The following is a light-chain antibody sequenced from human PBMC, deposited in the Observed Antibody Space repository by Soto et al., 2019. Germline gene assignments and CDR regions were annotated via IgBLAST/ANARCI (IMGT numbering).Light chain of an antibody. CDR1: QGIGSR. CDR2: AAS. Sequence: DIQMTQSPSSVSASVGDRVTISCRVSQGIGSRLAWYQQKPGKAPNLLIYAASSLQSAVPSRFGGSGSGTDFTLTISSLQPEDFATYYCQQGYSFPLTFGGGTKVEI. CDR3: QQGYSFPLT. V-gene: IGKV1-12*01. J-gene: IGKJ4*01.